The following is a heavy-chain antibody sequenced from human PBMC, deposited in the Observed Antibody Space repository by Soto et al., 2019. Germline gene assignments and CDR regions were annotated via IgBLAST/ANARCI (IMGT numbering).Heavy chain of an antibody. V-gene: IGHV1-69*13. CDR3: ATNNRASYHFDY. D-gene: IGHD3-16*02. CDR1: GGTFSSHA. J-gene: IGHJ4*02. Sequence: GASVKVSCKAFGGTFSSHAISWVRQAPGQGLEWMGGIIPLFGTTNYAPKFQGRVAITADERARTAYMDLSSLKSEDTAVYYCATNNRASYHFDYWGQGTLVTVSS. CDR2: IIPLFGTT.